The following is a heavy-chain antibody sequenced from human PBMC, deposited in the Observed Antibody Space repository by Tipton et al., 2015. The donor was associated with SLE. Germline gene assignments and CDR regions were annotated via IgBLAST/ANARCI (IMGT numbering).Heavy chain of an antibody. D-gene: IGHD3-10*01. CDR1: GGSFSGYY. CDR3: ARVLYYGSGSYYFAY. CDR2: INHSGST. V-gene: IGHV4-34*01. J-gene: IGHJ4*02. Sequence: LRLSCAVYGGSFSGYYWSWIRQPPGKGLEWIGEINHSGSTNYNPSLKSRVTISVDTSKNQFSLKLSSLTAAATAVYYCARVLYYGSGSYYFAYWGQGTLVTVSS.